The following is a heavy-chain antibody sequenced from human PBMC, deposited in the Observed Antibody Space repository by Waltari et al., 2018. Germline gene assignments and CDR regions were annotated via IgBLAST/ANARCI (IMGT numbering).Heavy chain of an antibody. J-gene: IGHJ4*02. CDR2: INSDGDLT. V-gene: IGHV3-23*01. CDR3: AKGYYVAAYFDH. D-gene: IGHD3-16*01. Sequence: EVQLLESGGGLVQPGGSLRPSCATSGFTFSNFAMGWVRQAPGKGLEWVSTINSDGDLTYYADSVKGRFTISRDNSKNTLYLQVSSLRAEDTAVYYCAKGYYVAAYFDHWGQGTLVTVSS. CDR1: GFTFSNFA.